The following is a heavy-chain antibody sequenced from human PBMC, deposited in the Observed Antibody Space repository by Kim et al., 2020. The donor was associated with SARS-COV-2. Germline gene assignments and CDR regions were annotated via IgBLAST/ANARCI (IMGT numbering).Heavy chain of an antibody. CDR2: ISSSSSYI. J-gene: IGHJ3*02. V-gene: IGHV3-21*01. Sequence: GGSLRLSCAASGFTFSSYSMNWVRQAPGKGLEWVSSISSSSSYIYYADSVKGRFTISRDNAKNSLYLQMNSLRAEDTAVYYCARDRRDIVVVPAAILGYCSGGSCHDAFDIWGQGTMVTVSS. CDR3: ARDRRDIVVVPAAILGYCSGGSCHDAFDI. CDR1: GFTFSSYS. D-gene: IGHD2-2*01.